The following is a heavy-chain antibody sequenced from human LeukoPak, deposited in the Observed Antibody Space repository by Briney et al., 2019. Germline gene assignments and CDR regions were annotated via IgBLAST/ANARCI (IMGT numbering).Heavy chain of an antibody. CDR2: ISSSSTYI. CDR1: GFTVSSNY. J-gene: IGHJ4*02. Sequence: GGSLRLSCAASGFTVSSNYMSWVRQAPGKGLEWVSSISSSSTYIYYADSLKGRFTISRDNATNSLYLQMNSLRAEDTAVYYCARLDSMGPGDYWGQGTLVTVSS. D-gene: IGHD5-24*01. CDR3: ARLDSMGPGDY. V-gene: IGHV3-21*01.